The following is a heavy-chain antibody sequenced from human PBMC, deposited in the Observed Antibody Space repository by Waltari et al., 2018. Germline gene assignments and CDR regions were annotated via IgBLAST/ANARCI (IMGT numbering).Heavy chain of an antibody. CDR1: GLPFGDYA. V-gene: IGHV3-49*04. D-gene: IGHD3-3*01. Sequence: EVQLVESGGGLVQPGPSLSLSCTASGLPFGDYAMSWVRQAPGKVLEWVGFIRSKAYGGTTEYAASVKGRFTISRDDSKSIAYLQMNSLKTEDTAVYYCTRTINFDYWGQGTLVTVSS. J-gene: IGHJ4*02. CDR3: TRTINFDY. CDR2: IRSKAYGGTT.